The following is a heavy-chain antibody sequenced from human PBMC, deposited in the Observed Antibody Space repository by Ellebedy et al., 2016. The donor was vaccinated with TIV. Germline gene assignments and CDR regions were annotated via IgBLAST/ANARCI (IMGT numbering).Heavy chain of an antibody. CDR3: ARGGPGGDNWFFGL. CDR2: SGSAGDT. CDR1: GFSPTGPD. Sequence: PGGSLRLSCPASGFSPTGPDLHWVRRPRGNGLEWVSASGSAGDTYYPDSVRGRFPITRESAKNSFYLQMNSLTAGDPAVYYCARGGPGGDNWFFGLWGRGTQVTVSS. V-gene: IGHV3-13*01. J-gene: IGHJ2*01. D-gene: IGHD3-10*01.